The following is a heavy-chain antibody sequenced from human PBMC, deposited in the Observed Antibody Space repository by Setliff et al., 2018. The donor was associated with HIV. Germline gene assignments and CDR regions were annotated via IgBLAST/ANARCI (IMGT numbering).Heavy chain of an antibody. CDR3: AARGEQLYYYGMDV. Sequence: ASVKVSCKASGYTFTSYAVNWVRLAPGQGLEWVGWIHTNTGDPTYAQGFTGRFVFSFDTSVSTAYLQISSLKAEDTAVYYCAARGEQLYYYGMDVWGQGTTVTVSS. CDR1: GYTFTSYA. D-gene: IGHD1-26*01. V-gene: IGHV7-4-1*02. CDR2: IHTNTGDP. J-gene: IGHJ6*02.